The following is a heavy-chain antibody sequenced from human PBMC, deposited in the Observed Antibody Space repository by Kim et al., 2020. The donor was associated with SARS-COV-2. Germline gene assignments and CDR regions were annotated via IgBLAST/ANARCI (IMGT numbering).Heavy chain of an antibody. CDR3: AKDLWGVVVVAADYYYGMDV. D-gene: IGHD2-15*01. CDR1: GFTFSSYA. V-gene: IGHV3-23*01. CDR2: ISGSGGST. Sequence: GGSLRLSCAASGFTFSSYAMSWVRQAPGKGLEWVSAISGSGGSTYYADSVKGRFTISRDNSKNTLYLQMNSLRAEDTAVYYCAKDLWGVVVVAADYYYGMDVWGQGTTVTVSS. J-gene: IGHJ6*02.